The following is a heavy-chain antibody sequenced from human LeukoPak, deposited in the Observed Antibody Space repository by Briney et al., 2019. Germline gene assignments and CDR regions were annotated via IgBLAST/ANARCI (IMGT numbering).Heavy chain of an antibody. CDR1: GGTFSSYA. CDR2: IIPIFGTA. V-gene: IGHV1-69*13. D-gene: IGHD2-2*01. CDR3: ARVGLIYCSSTSCYAGIKRFDY. Sequence: GASVTVSCKASGGTFSSYAISWVRQAPGQGLEWMGGIIPIFGTANYAQKFQGRVTITADESASTAYMELSSLRSEDTAVYYCARVGLIYCSSTSCYAGIKRFDYWGQGTLVTVSS. J-gene: IGHJ4*02.